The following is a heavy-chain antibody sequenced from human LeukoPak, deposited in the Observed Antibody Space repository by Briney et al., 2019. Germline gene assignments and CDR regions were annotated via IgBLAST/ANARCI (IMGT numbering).Heavy chain of an antibody. CDR1: GGTFSSYA. J-gene: IGHJ4*02. Sequence: GASVKVSRKASGGTFSSYAIGWVRQAPGQGPEWMGGIIPIFGTANYAQKFQGRVTITADESTSTAYMELSSLRSEDTAVYYCARGPRLRWYYYFDYWGQGTLVTVSS. D-gene: IGHD4-23*01. V-gene: IGHV1-69*13. CDR2: IIPIFGTA. CDR3: ARGPRLRWYYYFDY.